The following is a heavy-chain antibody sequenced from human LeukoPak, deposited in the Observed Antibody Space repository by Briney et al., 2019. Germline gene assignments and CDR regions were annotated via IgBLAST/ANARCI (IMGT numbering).Heavy chain of an antibody. CDR2: ISSTSSDI. D-gene: IGHD5-12*01. J-gene: IGHJ4*02. CDR3: AKGLFSGYDKYLDS. Sequence: PGGSLRLSCVASGFAFETYTMNWVRQAPGKGLEWVSFISSTSSDINYEDSVRDRFTISRDNAKNSLFLQMDSLRVEDTAVYYCAKGLFSGYDKYLDSWGQGTLVTVSS. V-gene: IGHV3-21*04. CDR1: GFAFETYT.